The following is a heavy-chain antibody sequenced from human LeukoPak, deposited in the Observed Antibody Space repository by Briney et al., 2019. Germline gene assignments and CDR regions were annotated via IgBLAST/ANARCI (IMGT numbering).Heavy chain of an antibody. V-gene: IGHV3-74*01. CDR3: ARERYAGGTYFFDY. J-gene: IGHJ4*02. Sequence: PGGSLRLSCAASGFTFSSYWMHWVRQAPGKGLLWVSLINSDGNNRGYADSVKGRFTVSRDNAKNTLYLQMNSLRAEDTAVYYCARERYAGGTYFFDYWGQGTLVTVSS. CDR1: GFTFSSYW. CDR2: INSDGNNR. D-gene: IGHD1-26*01.